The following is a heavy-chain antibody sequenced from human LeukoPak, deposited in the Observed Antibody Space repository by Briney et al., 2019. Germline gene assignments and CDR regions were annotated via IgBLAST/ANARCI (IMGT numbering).Heavy chain of an antibody. V-gene: IGHV1-18*01. CDR3: ARSSTVTTPDY. Sequence: GASVKVSCKASGYTFTSYGISWVRQAPGQGLEWMGWISAYSGNTNYAQKLQGRVTMTTDTFTSTAYMELRSLRSDDTAVYYCARSSTVTTPDYWGQGTLVTVSS. CDR2: ISAYSGNT. J-gene: IGHJ4*02. D-gene: IGHD4-17*01. CDR1: GYTFTSYG.